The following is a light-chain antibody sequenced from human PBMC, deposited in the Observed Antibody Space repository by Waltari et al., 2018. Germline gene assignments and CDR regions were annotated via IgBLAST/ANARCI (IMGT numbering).Light chain of an antibody. J-gene: IGKJ4*01. CDR2: GAS. CDR1: QSVGSS. CDR3: QHYNKLPLT. V-gene: IGKV3-15*01. Sequence: EIVMTQSPAILSVSPGEGATLSCRASQSVGSSLAWYQQKPGQAPRLLIFGASTRATGIAARFRGSGSGTEFTLSITSLQSEDSALYFCQHYNKLPLTFGGGTKVEIK.